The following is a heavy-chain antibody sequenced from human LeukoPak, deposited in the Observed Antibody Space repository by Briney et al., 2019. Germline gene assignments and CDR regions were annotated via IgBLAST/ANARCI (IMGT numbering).Heavy chain of an antibody. CDR1: GGSISSSSSY. Sequence: SETLSLTCTASGGSISSSSSYWGWIRQPPGKGLEWIGSIYYSGSTYYNPSLKSRVTISVDTSKNQFSLKLSPVTAADTAVYYCATVEMATIAWGQGTLVTVSS. CDR2: IYYSGST. J-gene: IGHJ5*02. CDR3: ATVEMATIA. V-gene: IGHV4-39*01. D-gene: IGHD5-24*01.